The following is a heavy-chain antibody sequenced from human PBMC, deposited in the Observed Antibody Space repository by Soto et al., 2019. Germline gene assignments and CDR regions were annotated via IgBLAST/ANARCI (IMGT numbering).Heavy chain of an antibody. Sequence: SETLSLTCTVSGGSISSGSYHWSWIRQHPEKGLEWIGNIYYGGSSYYNPSLKSRATISIDTSKDQFSLRLGSVTAADTAVYYCARVEGSSYYFRHDCWGRGTLVTVSS. CDR3: ARVEGSSYYFRHDC. CDR2: IYYGGSS. CDR1: GGSISSGSYH. D-gene: IGHD1-26*01. J-gene: IGHJ4*02. V-gene: IGHV4-31*03.